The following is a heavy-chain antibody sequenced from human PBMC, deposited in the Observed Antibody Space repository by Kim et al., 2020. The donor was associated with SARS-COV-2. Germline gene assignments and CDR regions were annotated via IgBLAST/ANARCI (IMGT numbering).Heavy chain of an antibody. J-gene: IGHJ6*03. CDR3: ARGLLVRGVFYYYYYMDV. D-gene: IGHD3-10*01. CDR1: VYTFTSYD. V-gene: IGHV1-8*01. CDR2: MNPNSGNT. Sequence: ASVKVSCKASVYTFTSYDINWVRQATGQGLEWMGWMNPNSGNTGYAQKFQGRVTMTRNTSISTAYMELSSLRSEDTAVYYCARGLLVRGVFYYYYYMDVWGQGTTVTVSS.